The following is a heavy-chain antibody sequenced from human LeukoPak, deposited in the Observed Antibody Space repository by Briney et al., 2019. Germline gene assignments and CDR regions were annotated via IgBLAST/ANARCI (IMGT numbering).Heavy chain of an antibody. CDR1: GFTVSSNY. D-gene: IGHD4-23*01. Sequence: GGSLRLSCAPSGFTVSSNYMSWVRQAPGKGLEWVSVIYSGGSTYYADSVKGRFTISRDNSKNTLHLQMNSLRAEDTAVYYCATPATVVTGYYYYGMDVWGQGTTVAVSS. J-gene: IGHJ6*02. CDR3: ATPATVVTGYYYYGMDV. CDR2: IYSGGST. V-gene: IGHV3-53*01.